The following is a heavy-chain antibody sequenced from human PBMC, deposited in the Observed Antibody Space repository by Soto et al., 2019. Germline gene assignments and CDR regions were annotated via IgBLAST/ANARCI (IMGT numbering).Heavy chain of an antibody. J-gene: IGHJ4*02. V-gene: IGHV1-3*01. CDR2: INAGNGNT. CDR1: GYTFTSYA. D-gene: IGHD3-16*01. Sequence: ASVKVSCKASGYTFTSYAMHWVRQAPGQRLEWMGWINAGNGNTKYSQKFQGRVTITRDTSASTAYMELSSLRSEDTAVYYCARDRNYDYIWGSYPIDYWGQGTLVTVSS. CDR3: ARDRNYDYIWGSYPIDY.